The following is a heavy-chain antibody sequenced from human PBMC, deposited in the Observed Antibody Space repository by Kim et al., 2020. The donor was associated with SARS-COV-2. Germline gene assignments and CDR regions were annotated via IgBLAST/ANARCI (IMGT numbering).Heavy chain of an antibody. CDR3: ARDHHCSSTSCYLGSFDY. CDR1: GFTFSSYS. D-gene: IGHD2-2*01. J-gene: IGHJ4*02. V-gene: IGHV3-21*01. Sequence: GGSLRLSCAASGFTFSSYSMNWVRQAPGKGLEWVSSISSSSSYIYYADSVKGRFTISRDNAKNSLYLQMNSLRAEDTAVYYCARDHHCSSTSCYLGSFDYWGQGNMVTVDS. CDR2: ISSSSSYI.